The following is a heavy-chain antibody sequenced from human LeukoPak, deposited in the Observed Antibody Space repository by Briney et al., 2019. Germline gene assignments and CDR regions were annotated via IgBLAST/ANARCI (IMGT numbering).Heavy chain of an antibody. CDR2: TYYRSTWYN. V-gene: IGHV6-1*01. J-gene: IGHJ5*02. D-gene: IGHD2-2*01. Sequence: SQTLSLTCAISGDSVSSNSVTWNWIAQSPSRGLEWLGRTYYRSTWYNDYAVSVRGRITVNPDTSKNQFSLHLNSVTPEDTAVYYCARRLTQYDCFDPWGQGILVTVSS. CDR1: GDSVSSNSVT. CDR3: ARRLTQYDCFDP.